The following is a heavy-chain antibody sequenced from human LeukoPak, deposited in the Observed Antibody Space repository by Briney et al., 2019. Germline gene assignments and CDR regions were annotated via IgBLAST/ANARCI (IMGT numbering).Heavy chain of an antibody. CDR3: AVKWTYDGFDI. J-gene: IGHJ3*02. CDR2: MNSDGSTT. V-gene: IGHV3-74*01. CDR1: VFTFSSYW. Sequence: PGGSLSLSCAVSVFTFSSYWMHCVRQAPGEGLVWVSRMNSDGSTTTYADSMKGRFTISRDNAKNNLYLQMNSLRAEDTAVYYCAVKWTYDGFDIWGQGTMVTVSS. D-gene: IGHD1-26*01.